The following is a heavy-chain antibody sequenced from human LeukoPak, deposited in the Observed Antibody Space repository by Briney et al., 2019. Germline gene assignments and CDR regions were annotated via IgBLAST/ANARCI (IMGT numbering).Heavy chain of an antibody. J-gene: IGHJ6*03. CDR3: TKDRGYYYGSGALMDV. CDR2: ISWNGGTI. Sequence: PGGSLRLSCVASGFNFEDYAMHWVRQAPGKGLEWVSGISWNGGTIGYADSVKGRFTISRDNAKNSLYLQLNSLRAEDTAFYYCTKDRGYYYGSGALMDVWGKGTMVTISS. CDR1: GFNFEDYA. V-gene: IGHV3-9*01. D-gene: IGHD3-10*01.